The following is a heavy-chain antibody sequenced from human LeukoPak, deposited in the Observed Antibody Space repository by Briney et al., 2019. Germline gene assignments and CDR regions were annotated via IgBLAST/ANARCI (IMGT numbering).Heavy chain of an antibody. CDR3: ARDSGRDSYGDHGYFDY. D-gene: IGHD4-17*01. CDR2: ISSSSSTI. V-gene: IGHV3-48*02. J-gene: IGHJ4*02. CDR1: GFTFSSYS. Sequence: AGGSLRLSCAASGFTFSSYSMNWVRQAPGKGLEWVSYISSSSSTIYYADSVKGRFTISRDNAKNSLYLQMNSLRDEDTAVYYCARDSGRDSYGDHGYFDYWGQGTLVTVSS.